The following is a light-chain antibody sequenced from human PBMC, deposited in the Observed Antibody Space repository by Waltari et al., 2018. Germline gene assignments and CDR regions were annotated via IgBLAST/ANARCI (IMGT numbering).Light chain of an antibody. CDR3: SSYTSSSTLV. CDR1: SSDAGGYNY. J-gene: IGLJ2*01. Sequence: QSALTHPASVSGPPGQSITIPCTGTSSDAGGYNYVSWYQQHPGKAPELMIYDVSNRPSGVSNRFSGSKSGNTASLTISGLQAEDEADYYCSSYTSSSTLVFGGGTKLTVL. V-gene: IGLV2-14*03. CDR2: DVS.